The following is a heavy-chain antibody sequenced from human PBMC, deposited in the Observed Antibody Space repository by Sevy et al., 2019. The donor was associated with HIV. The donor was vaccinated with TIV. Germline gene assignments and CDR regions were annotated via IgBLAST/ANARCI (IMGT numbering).Heavy chain of an antibody. V-gene: IGHV4-30-4*01. CDR1: GGSMNMINHY. CDR2: ISHPGTT. J-gene: IGHJ4*02. Sequence: SETLSLTCSVSGGSMNMINHYLNWVRQPPGKGLEWIGYISHPGTTPYNASLRSRITISSDTSKNHFSLKLTSVTAADTAVYYCARLVDTTMERGDYWGQGISVTVSS. CDR3: ARLVDTTMERGDY. D-gene: IGHD3-10*01.